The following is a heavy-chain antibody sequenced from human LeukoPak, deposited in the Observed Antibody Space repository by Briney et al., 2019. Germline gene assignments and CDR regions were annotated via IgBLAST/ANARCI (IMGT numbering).Heavy chain of an antibody. Sequence: PSETLSLTCTVSGGSISSYYWSWIRQPPGKGLEWIGYIYYTGSTNYNPSLKSRVTISVDTSKNQFSLKLSFVTAADTAVYYCARAFSSGWYPYSIGGLWFDYWGQGTLVTVSS. CDR2: IYYTGST. D-gene: IGHD6-19*01. V-gene: IGHV4-59*01. J-gene: IGHJ4*02. CDR3: ARAFSSGWYPYSIGGLWFDY. CDR1: GGSISSYY.